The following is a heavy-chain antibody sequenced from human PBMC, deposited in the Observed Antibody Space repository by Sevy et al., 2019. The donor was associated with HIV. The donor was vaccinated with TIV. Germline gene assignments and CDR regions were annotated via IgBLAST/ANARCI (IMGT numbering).Heavy chain of an antibody. CDR2: FDPEDGET. V-gene: IGHV1-24*01. CDR1: GYTLTELS. J-gene: IGHJ6*03. CDR3: ASSPFSGYDYPRPNYYYYMDV. D-gene: IGHD5-12*01. Sequence: ASVKVSCKVSGYTLTELSIHWVRQAPGKGLEWMGGFDPEDGETIYAQKFQGRVTMTEDTSTDTAYMKLSSLSSEDTAVYYCASSPFSGYDYPRPNYYYYMDVWGKGTTVTVSS.